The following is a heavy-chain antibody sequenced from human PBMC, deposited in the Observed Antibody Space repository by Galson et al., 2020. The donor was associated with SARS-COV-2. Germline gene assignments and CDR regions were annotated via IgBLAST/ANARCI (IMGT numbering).Heavy chain of an antibody. CDR3: AHRGREWLSREGYFQH. Sequence: SGPTLVKPTQTLTLTCTFSGFSLSTSGVGVGWIRQPPGKALEWLALIYWDDDKRYSPSLKSRLTITKDTSKNQVVLTMTNMDPVDTATYYCAHRGREWLSREGYFQHWGQATLVTVSS. CDR1: GFSLSTSGVG. D-gene: IGHD3-3*01. V-gene: IGHV2-5*02. CDR2: IYWDDDK. J-gene: IGHJ1*01.